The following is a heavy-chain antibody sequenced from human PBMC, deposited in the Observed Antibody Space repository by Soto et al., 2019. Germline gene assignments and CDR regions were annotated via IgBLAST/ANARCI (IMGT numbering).Heavy chain of an antibody. CDR1: GGSTIHSSYF. CDR2: VYYGGTP. CDR3: ARRPLWLIRAGFAP. D-gene: IGHD5-18*01. Sequence: SETLSLTCVVSGGSTIHSSYFWGWIRQPPGKGLEWIASVYYGGTPYYNPSLKSRVTISIATSKNQFSLNLSSVTAADTAVYYCARRPLWLIRAGFAPWGQGTLVTVSS. J-gene: IGHJ5*02. V-gene: IGHV4-39*01.